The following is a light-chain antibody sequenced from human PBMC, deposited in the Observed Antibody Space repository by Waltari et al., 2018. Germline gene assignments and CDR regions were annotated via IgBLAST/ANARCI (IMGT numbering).Light chain of an antibody. CDR3: LSYTSSITFV. CDR2: GVP. V-gene: IGLV2-23*02. Sequence: QPALTQPASVSGSPGQSITISCTGTSNDVGNSKHVCWYQQHPGQAPKLIISGVPERPSGVSDRFSGSKSGNAASLTISGLQAEDEADYYCLSYTSSITFVFGGGTKLSVL. J-gene: IGLJ2*01. CDR1: SNDVGNSKH.